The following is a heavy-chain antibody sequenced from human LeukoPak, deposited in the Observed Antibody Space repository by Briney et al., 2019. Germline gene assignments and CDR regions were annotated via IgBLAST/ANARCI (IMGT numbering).Heavy chain of an antibody. J-gene: IGHJ4*02. CDR2: IYYSGST. Sequence: PSETLSLTCTVSGGSISSYYWSWIRQPPGKGLKWIGYIYYSGSTNYNPSLKSRVTISVDTSKNQFSLKLSSVTAADTAVYYCASSDLWFGELLSYWGQGTLVTVSS. V-gene: IGHV4-59*08. CDR1: GGSISSYY. D-gene: IGHD3-10*01. CDR3: ASSDLWFGELLSY.